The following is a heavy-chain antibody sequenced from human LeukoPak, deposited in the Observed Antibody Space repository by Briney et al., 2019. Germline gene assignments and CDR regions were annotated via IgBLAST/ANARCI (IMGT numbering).Heavy chain of an antibody. Sequence: SETLSLTCSVSGVPISSRSYYWSWIRQPPGKGLEWIGEINHSGSTNYNPSLKSRVTISVDTSKNQFSLKLSSVTAADTAVYYCARHVPHGLRRPGGFQHWGQGTLVTVSS. CDR3: ARHVPHGLRRPGGFQH. J-gene: IGHJ1*01. CDR2: INHSGST. V-gene: IGHV4-39*01. CDR1: GVPISSRSYY. D-gene: IGHD4-17*01.